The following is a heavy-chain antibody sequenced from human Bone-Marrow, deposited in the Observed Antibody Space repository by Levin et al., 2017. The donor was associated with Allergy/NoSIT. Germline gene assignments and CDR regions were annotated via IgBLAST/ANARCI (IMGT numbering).Heavy chain of an antibody. CDR2: ISYDGSNK. V-gene: IGHV3-30-3*01. CDR1: GFTFSSYA. J-gene: IGHJ4*02. CDR3: ARVWEMATMVDY. D-gene: IGHD5-24*01. Sequence: GESLKISCAASGFTFSSYAMHWVRQAPGKGLEWVAVISYDGSNKYYADSVKGRFTISRDNSKNTLYLQMNSLRAEDTAVYYCARVWEMATMVDYWGQGTLVTVSS.